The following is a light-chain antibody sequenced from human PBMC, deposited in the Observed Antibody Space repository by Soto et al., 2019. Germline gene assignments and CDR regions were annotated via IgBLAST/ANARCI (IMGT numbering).Light chain of an antibody. Sequence: EIVMTQSPATLSVSPGERATLSCRASQSVSSNLAWYQQKPGQAPRLLIYGASTRATGIPARFSGSGSGTGFPLTISSLQSEDFAVYYCQQYNNWPLTFGGGTKVEIK. V-gene: IGKV3-15*01. CDR3: QQYNNWPLT. J-gene: IGKJ4*01. CDR2: GAS. CDR1: QSVSSN.